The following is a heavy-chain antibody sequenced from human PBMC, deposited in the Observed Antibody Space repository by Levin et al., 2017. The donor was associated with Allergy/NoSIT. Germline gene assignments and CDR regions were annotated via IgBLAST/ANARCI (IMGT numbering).Heavy chain of an antibody. Sequence: SGPTLVKPPQTLTLTCTFSGFSLSTTGVGVGWIRQSPGKALEWLVLIYWNDDKHYSPSLKSRLTITKDTSKKQVVLTMTNMDPVDTATYYCARPTRRGELLVYFDYWGQGTLVTVSS. D-gene: IGHD1-7*01. J-gene: IGHJ4*02. V-gene: IGHV2-5*01. CDR1: GFSLSTTGVG. CDR2: IYWNDDK. CDR3: ARPTRRGELLVYFDY.